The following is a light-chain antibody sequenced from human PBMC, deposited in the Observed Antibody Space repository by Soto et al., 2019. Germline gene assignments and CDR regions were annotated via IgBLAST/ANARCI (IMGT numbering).Light chain of an antibody. J-gene: IGKJ5*01. V-gene: IGKV3-20*01. CDR1: QSVSSR. CDR3: QQYGSSPIT. Sequence: EIVSTQSPGTLSLSPGERATLSCRASQSVSSRLAWYQQKPGQAPRLLIYGASSRATGIPDRFSGSGSGSDFTRTISRLQPEDSAVYYCQQYGSSPITFGQGTRLEIK. CDR2: GAS.